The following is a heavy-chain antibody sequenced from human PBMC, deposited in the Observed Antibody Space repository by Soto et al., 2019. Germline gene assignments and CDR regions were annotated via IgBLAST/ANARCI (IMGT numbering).Heavy chain of an antibody. Sequence: QMQLVQSGAEVKERGSSVKISCKTSGGNFNTYALTWVRQAPGQGLEWIGGIIPIFGIKNVAQRFQGRVTINAAESLTTAYMEMTSLRSDDTAVYYCAKEAGAHWGQGTLVTVSS. V-gene: IGHV1-69*01. J-gene: IGHJ1*01. D-gene: IGHD3-10*01. CDR2: IIPIFGIK. CDR3: AKEAGAH. CDR1: GGNFNTYA.